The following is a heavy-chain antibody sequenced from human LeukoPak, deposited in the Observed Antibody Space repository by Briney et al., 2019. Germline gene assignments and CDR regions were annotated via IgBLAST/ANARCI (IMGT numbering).Heavy chain of an antibody. CDR3: ARRKGAYSYYYYMDV. D-gene: IGHD4/OR15-4a*01. CDR1: GGSISSSSYY. CDR2: IYYSGST. V-gene: IGHV4-39*01. Sequence: SETLSLTCTVSGGSISSSSYYWGWIRQPPGKGLEWIGSIYYSGSTYYNPPLKSRVTISVDTSKNQFSLKLSSVTAADTAVYYCARRKGAYSYYYYMDVWGKGTPVTVSS. J-gene: IGHJ6*03.